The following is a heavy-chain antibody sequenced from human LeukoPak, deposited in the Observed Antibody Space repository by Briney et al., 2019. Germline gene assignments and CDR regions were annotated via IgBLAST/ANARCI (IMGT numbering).Heavy chain of an antibody. CDR2: IIPILGIA. CDR3: ARLHPWPNWFDP. Sequence: SVKVSCKASGGAFSSYAISWVRQAPGQGLEWMGRIIPILGIANYAQKFQGRVTITADKSTSTAYMELSSLRSEGTAVYYCARLHPWPNWFDPWGQGTLVTVSS. D-gene: IGHD4-11*01. V-gene: IGHV1-69*04. J-gene: IGHJ5*02. CDR1: GGAFSSYA.